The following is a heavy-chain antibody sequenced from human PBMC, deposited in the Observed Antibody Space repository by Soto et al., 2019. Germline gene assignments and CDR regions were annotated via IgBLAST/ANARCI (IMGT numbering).Heavy chain of an antibody. CDR1: GFTFDDYA. CDR2: INWNCAYT. Sequence: GGSLRLSCAASGFTFDDYAMTWVRQVPGKGLEWVTCINWNCAYTYYADSVRGRFTISRDIGKNSLYVQMNSLRAEDTALYYCARGPHARSANWVFDNWGQGTTVTVSS. V-gene: IGHV3-20*04. D-gene: IGHD7-27*01. CDR3: ARGPHARSANWVFDN. J-gene: IGHJ4*02.